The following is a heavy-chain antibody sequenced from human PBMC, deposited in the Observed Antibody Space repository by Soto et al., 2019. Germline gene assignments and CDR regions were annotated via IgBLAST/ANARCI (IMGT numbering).Heavy chain of an antibody. J-gene: IGHJ6*02. CDR3: TTGPVSRYSYGRDKYYYYYGMDV. CDR2: IKSKTDGGTT. CDR1: GFTFSNAW. V-gene: IGHV3-15*07. D-gene: IGHD5-18*01. Sequence: GGSLRLSCAASGFTFSNAWMNWVRQAPGKGLEWVGRIKSKTDGGTTDYAAPVKGRFTISRDDSKNTLYLQMNSLKTEDTAVYYCTTGPVSRYSYGRDKYYYYYGMDVWGQGTTVTVSS.